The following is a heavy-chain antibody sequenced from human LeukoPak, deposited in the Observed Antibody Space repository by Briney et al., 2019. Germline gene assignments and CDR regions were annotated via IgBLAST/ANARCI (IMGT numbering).Heavy chain of an antibody. D-gene: IGHD2-15*01. J-gene: IGHJ4*02. Sequence: PSETLSLTCTVSGVSISNHYSSWIRQPPGKGLEWIGYIYYTGNTNYNPSLKSRVTISEDTSKNQVSLELSSVTAADTAVYYCVRHSRVVALDYWGQGNLVTVSS. CDR2: IYYTGNT. CDR3: VRHSRVVALDY. V-gene: IGHV4-59*08. CDR1: GVSISNHY.